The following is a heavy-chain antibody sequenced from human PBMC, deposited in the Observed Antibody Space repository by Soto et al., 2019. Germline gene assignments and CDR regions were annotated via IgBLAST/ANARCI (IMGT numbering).Heavy chain of an antibody. Sequence: SETLSLTCTVSGGSISSGGYYWSWIRQHPGKGLEWIGTIYFSGTTYYNPSLKSRVTISVDTSKSQFSLKLSSVTAADTAVYYCARRDRSGFSYWLDTWGQGXLVTVYS. V-gene: IGHV4-31*03. CDR1: GGSISSGGYY. J-gene: IGHJ5*02. CDR3: ARRDRSGFSYWLDT. CDR2: IYFSGTT. D-gene: IGHD3-22*01.